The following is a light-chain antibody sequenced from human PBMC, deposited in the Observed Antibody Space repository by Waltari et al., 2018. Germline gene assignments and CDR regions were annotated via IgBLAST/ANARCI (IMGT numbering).Light chain of an antibody. CDR1: QSISRW. J-gene: IGKJ1*01. CDR3: QNYNSYSGTWT. Sequence: IQMTQSPSRLSASLGDRVTINCRASQSISRWLAWYQQKPGKAPNLLIYKASTLESGVPSRFSGSGSGTEFTLTISSLQSDDFATYYCQNYNSYSGTWTFGQGTKVEIK. CDR2: KAS. V-gene: IGKV1-5*03.